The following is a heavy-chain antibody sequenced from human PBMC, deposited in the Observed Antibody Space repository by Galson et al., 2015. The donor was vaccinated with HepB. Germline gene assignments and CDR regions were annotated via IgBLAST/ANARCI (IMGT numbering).Heavy chain of an antibody. CDR1: GSILSSYS. Sequence: SLRLSCAASGSILSSYSMNWVRQAPGKGLEWVSSMSSSNNYIYYADSVKGRFTVSIDNAKNSLFLQMNSLRAEDTAVHYCATNTPAAVMRASGMDVWGQGTAVTVSS. CDR3: ATNTPAAVMRASGMDV. CDR2: MSSSNNYI. V-gene: IGHV3-21*01. D-gene: IGHD2-2*01. J-gene: IGHJ6*02.